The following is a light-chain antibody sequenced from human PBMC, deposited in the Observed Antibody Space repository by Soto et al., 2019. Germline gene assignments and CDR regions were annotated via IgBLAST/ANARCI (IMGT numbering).Light chain of an antibody. CDR1: QNVRSN. CDR3: QQYNNRTLT. V-gene: IGKV3-15*01. CDR2: GAS. Sequence: EIVMTQSPATLSVSPGERATLSCRASQNVRSNLAWYQKKPGQDPRILIYGASTRVTGIPARFSGGGSGTEFNLTISKLQSEDFAVYYCQQYNNRTLTFGGGTKLDIK. J-gene: IGKJ4*01.